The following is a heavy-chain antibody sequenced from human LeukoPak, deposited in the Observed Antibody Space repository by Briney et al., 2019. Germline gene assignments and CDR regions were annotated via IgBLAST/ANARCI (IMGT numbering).Heavy chain of an antibody. Sequence: GASVKVSCKASGHTFTSYAMHWVRQAPGQRLEWMGWINAGNGNTKYSQKFQGRVTITRDTSASTAYMELSSLRSEDTAVYYCARSRGRDTAIDFDYWGQGTLVTVSS. CDR1: GHTFTSYA. CDR2: INAGNGNT. J-gene: IGHJ4*02. V-gene: IGHV1-3*01. D-gene: IGHD5-18*01. CDR3: ARSRGRDTAIDFDY.